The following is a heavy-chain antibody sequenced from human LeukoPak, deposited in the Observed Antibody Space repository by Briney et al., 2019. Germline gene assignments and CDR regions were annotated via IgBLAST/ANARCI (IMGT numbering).Heavy chain of an antibody. Sequence: GGSLRLSCAASGFTVSSNYMSWVRQAPGQGLAWVSVIYSGGSTYYADSVKGRFTISRDNSKNTLYLQMNSLRAEDTAVYYCARLNYGDPLDYWGQGTLVTVSS. J-gene: IGHJ4*02. CDR3: ARLNYGDPLDY. CDR1: GFTVSSNY. V-gene: IGHV3-53*01. D-gene: IGHD4-17*01. CDR2: IYSGGST.